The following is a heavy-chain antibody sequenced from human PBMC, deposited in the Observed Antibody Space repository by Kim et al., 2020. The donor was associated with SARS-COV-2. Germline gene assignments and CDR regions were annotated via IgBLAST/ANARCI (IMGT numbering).Heavy chain of an antibody. Sequence: SETLSLTCAVYGGSFSGFHWSWIRQSPGKGLEWIGEINHSGGINHNPSLKSRLTISMDTSKNQFSLKLTSVTAADTAFYYCARGRAGVVPAPILGPGPHYPYFVMDVWGHGTTVTV. CDR1: GGSFSGFH. D-gene: IGHD2-2*01. CDR2: INHSGGI. J-gene: IGHJ6*02. CDR3: ARGRAGVVPAPILGPGPHYPYFVMDV. V-gene: IGHV4-34*01.